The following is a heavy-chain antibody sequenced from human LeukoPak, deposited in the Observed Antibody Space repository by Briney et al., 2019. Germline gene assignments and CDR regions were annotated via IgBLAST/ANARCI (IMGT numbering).Heavy chain of an antibody. Sequence: ASVKVSCKASGYSFTDYFLYWVRQPPGQGLEWMGRINPDAGDTNYAQTFQGRITMTRDTSISTAYMESSSLKSDDTAVYYCARLSTATRHWLAASDIWGQGTVVTVSS. J-gene: IGHJ3*02. V-gene: IGHV1-2*06. D-gene: IGHD6-19*01. CDR2: INPDAGDT. CDR1: GYSFTDYF. CDR3: ARLSTATRHWLAASDI.